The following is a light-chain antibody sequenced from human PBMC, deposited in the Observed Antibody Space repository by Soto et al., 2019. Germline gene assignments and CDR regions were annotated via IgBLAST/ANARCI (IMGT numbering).Light chain of an antibody. V-gene: IGLV2-14*03. CDR3: XSYTTRTPLXVA. J-gene: IGLJ2*01. CDR1: SRDIGGYNY. CDR2: DVN. Sequence: QSVLTQPASVSGSPGQSITISCTGTSRDIGGYNYVSWYQQHPGKAPKLIIYDVNHRNSGVANRFSGSKSVNTASLTISXLXSHYXXXYFXXSYTTRTPLXVAFXGXXKXTVL.